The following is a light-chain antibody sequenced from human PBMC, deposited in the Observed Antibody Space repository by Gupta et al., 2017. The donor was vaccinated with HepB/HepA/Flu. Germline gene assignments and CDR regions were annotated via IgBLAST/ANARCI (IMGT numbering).Light chain of an antibody. V-gene: IGLV2-23*02. Sequence: GSPGQSITISCTGTSSDVGSYNLVSWYQQHPGKAPKLMIYEVSKRPSGVSNRFSGSKSGNTASLTISGLQAEDAADYYCCSYAGSSTSLFGGGTKLTV. J-gene: IGLJ2*01. CDR2: EVS. CDR1: SSDVGSYNL. CDR3: CSYAGSSTSL.